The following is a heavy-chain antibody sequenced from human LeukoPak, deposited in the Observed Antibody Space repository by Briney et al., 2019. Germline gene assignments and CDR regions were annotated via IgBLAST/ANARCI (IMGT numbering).Heavy chain of an antibody. J-gene: IGHJ4*02. V-gene: IGHV4-4*07. CDR3: ARGVGATTWHFDY. D-gene: IGHD1-26*01. CDR1: GASISGYY. CDR2: IYATGST. Sequence: SETLSLTCTVSGASISGYYWSWIRQPAGKGLEWIGRIYATGSTNYNPSLKSRVTVSVDTSKNQFSLKLSSVTAADTAVYYCARGVGATTWHFDYWGQGTLVTVSS.